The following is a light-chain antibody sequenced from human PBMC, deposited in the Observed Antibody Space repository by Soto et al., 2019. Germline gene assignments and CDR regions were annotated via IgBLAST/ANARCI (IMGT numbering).Light chain of an antibody. CDR3: QQRSNWPIT. CDR2: DAS. V-gene: IGKV3-11*01. J-gene: IGKJ5*01. Sequence: EIVLTQSPATLSLSPGERATLSCRASQSASSHLAWYQQKPGQAPRLLIYDASNRATGIRARFSGSGSGTDFTLTISSLEPEDSAVYYCQQRSNWPITFGQGTRLEIK. CDR1: QSASSH.